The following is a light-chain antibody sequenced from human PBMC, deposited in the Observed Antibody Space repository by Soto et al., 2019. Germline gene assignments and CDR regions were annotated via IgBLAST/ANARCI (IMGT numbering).Light chain of an antibody. CDR1: QNIRKF. CDR2: GAS. V-gene: IGKV1-39*01. Sequence: DIQMTQSPSSLSASVGDRVTITCRTSQNIRKFLNWYQVKSGEPPQLLIFGASNLHSGVPPRFSGSGSGTDFSLTISSLQPEDFAIYYCQQSFTTPRTFGQGTRVEVK. CDR3: QQSFTTPRT. J-gene: IGKJ1*01.